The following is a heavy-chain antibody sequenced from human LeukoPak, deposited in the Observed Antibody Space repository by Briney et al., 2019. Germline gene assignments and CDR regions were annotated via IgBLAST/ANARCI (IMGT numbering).Heavy chain of an antibody. CDR2: ISDSGTTM. J-gene: IGHJ4*02. Sequence: GGSLRLSCAASGFTFSNYNVNWVRQAPGKGLEWVSFISDSGTTMVYADSVKGRFTISRDNAKNSLYLQMNSLSAEDTALYYCARGHYSSDYNYDYNFWGQGTLVTVSS. V-gene: IGHV3-48*04. CDR3: ARGHYSSDYNYDYNF. D-gene: IGHD3-16*01. CDR1: GFTFSNYN.